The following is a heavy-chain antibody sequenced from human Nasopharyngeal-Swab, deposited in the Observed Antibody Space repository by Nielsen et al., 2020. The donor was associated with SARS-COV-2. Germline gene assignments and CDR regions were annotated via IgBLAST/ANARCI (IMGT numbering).Heavy chain of an antibody. CDR3: ARGDHSSSWDRSYYGMDV. CDR2: INAGNGNT. Sequence: WVRQAPGQRLEWMGWINAGNGNTKYSQKFQGRVTITRDTSASTAYMELSSLRSEDTAVYYCARGDHSSSWDRSYYGMDVWGQGTTVTVSS. J-gene: IGHJ6*02. V-gene: IGHV1-3*01. D-gene: IGHD6-13*01.